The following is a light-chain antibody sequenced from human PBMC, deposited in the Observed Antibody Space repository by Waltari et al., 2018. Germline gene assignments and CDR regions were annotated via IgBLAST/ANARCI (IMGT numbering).Light chain of an antibody. CDR3: LQYNTYPWT. CDR2: EAS. J-gene: IGKJ1*01. CDR1: QGIGND. V-gene: IGKV1-17*01. Sequence: DIQMTQSPSSLSASVGDRVIITCRASQGIGNDLGWYQQKPGKVPQRLIYEASTLLSGVPSRFSGSGSGTEFTLTISSLQPEDFASFYCLQYNTYPWTFGQGTKVEVK.